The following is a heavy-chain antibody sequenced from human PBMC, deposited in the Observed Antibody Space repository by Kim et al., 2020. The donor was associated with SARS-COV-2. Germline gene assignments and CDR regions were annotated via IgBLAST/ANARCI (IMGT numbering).Heavy chain of an antibody. CDR1: GGSISSGGYY. Sequence: SETLSLTCTVSGGSISSGGYYWSWIRQHPGKGLEWIGYIYYSGSTYYNPSLKSRVTISVDTSKNQFSLKLSSVTAADTAVYYCARDRLGYGGNRPGGAFDLWGQGIMVTVSS. D-gene: IGHD2-15*01. J-gene: IGHJ3*01. CDR2: IYYSGST. CDR3: ARDRLGYGGNRPGGAFDL. V-gene: IGHV4-31*03.